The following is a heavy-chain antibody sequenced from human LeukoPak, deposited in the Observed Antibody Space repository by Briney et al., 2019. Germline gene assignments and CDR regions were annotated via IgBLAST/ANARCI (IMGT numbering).Heavy chain of an antibody. J-gene: IGHJ6*02. V-gene: IGHV1-46*01. CDR1: GYTFTSYY. CDR3: ARDRSYGATYYYYYGMDV. Sequence: RGASVKVSCKASGYTFTSYYMHWVRQAPGQGLEWMGIINPSGGSTSYAQKFQGRVIMTRDTSTSTVYMELSSLRSEDTAVYYCARDRSYGATYYYYYGMDVWGQGTTVTVSS. CDR2: INPSGGST. D-gene: IGHD1-26*01.